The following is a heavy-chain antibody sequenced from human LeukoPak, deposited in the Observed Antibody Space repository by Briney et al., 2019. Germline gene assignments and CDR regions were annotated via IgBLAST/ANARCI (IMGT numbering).Heavy chain of an antibody. V-gene: IGHV3-9*01. D-gene: IGHD6-13*01. J-gene: IGHJ4*02. CDR3: ATDYGYSSSWYDY. CDR2: ISWNSASV. Sequence: PGRSLRLSCEASGFTFDDYGMHWVRQAPGKGLEWVSTISWNSASVGYVDSVKGRFTISRDNAKKTLYLQMNSLRPEDTALYYCATDYGYSSSWYDYWGQGTLVTVSS. CDR1: GFTFDDYG.